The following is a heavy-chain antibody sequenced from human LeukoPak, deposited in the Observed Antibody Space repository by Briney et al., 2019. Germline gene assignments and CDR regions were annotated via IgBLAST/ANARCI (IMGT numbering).Heavy chain of an antibody. J-gene: IGHJ3*01. D-gene: IGHD2/OR15-2a*01. CDR1: GFTVSNDY. CDR2: IYSSGRT. V-gene: IGHV3-53*04. Sequence: GGSLRLSCAASGFTVSNDYMGWVRQAPGKGLEWVSLIYSSGRTYYIDSVRGRFTISRHTSKNTLYLQMDSLTIEDTAVYYCAKAPRILDAFGVWGHGTMVTVSS. CDR3: AKAPRILDAFGV.